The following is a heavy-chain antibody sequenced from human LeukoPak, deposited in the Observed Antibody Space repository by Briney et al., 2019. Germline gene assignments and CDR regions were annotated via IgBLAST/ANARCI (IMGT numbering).Heavy chain of an antibody. CDR1: GESFSGYY. J-gene: IGHJ4*02. Sequence: SETLSLTCAVYGESFSGYYGSWIRQPPGKGLEWIGEISDSGSTNYNPSLKSRVTISLDTSKNQFSLKLTSVTAADTAVYFCARRITVAGLFDYWGQGILVTVSS. D-gene: IGHD6-13*01. CDR3: ARRITVAGLFDY. CDR2: ISDSGST. V-gene: IGHV4-34*01.